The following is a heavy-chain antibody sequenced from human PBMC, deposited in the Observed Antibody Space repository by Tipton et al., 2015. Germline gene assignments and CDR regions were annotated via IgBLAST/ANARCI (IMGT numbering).Heavy chain of an antibody. V-gene: IGHV1-46*03. CDR2: INPRGGAT. CDR1: GYTFTSNY. CDR3: AKATGGLYYFDY. D-gene: IGHD6-25*01. Sequence: QSGPEAKKPGASATVSCKASGYTFTSNYMHWVRQATGQGIEWMGIINPRGGATSYAQKFQGRVTMTSDTTTSTLYMELSRLRSEDTAVYYCAKATGGLYYFDYWGQGTLVTVSS. J-gene: IGHJ4*02.